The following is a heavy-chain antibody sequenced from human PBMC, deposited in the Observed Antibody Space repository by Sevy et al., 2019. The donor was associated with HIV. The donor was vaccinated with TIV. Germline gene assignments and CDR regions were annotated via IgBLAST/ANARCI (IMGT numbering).Heavy chain of an antibody. CDR1: GFIFSDFY. V-gene: IGHV3-11*01. D-gene: IGHD2-2*01. Sequence: GGSLRLSCAASGFIFSDFYMSWVRQAPGKGLEWISYISSRGSTIYYAHSVKGRFTISRDNAKNSLYLKMNSLTAEDTAVYYCARDHVVVEPLANYGMDVWGQGTTVTVSS. J-gene: IGHJ6*02. CDR3: ARDHVVVEPLANYGMDV. CDR2: ISSRGSTI.